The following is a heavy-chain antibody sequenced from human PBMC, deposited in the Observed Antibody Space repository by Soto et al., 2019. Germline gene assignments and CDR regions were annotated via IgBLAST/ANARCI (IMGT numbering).Heavy chain of an antibody. CDR3: ARPYSGGPNDPFEV. CDR1: RYSFITYW. V-gene: IGHV5-51*01. CDR2: IYPADSPA. J-gene: IGHJ3*01. Sequence: PGESLKITCKGSRYSFITYWIGWVRQKPGTVLEWMGLIYPADSPAIYSPSFQCQVTMSADTSISTAYLQWSSLKASDTATYYCARPYSGGPNDPFEVWVQGTMVTVS. D-gene: IGHD1-26*01.